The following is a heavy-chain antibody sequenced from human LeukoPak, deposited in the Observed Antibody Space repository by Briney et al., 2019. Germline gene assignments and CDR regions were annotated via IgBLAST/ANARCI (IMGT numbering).Heavy chain of an antibody. CDR1: GLTFSSYW. D-gene: IGHD1-26*01. V-gene: IGHV3-7*03. Sequence: GGSLRLSCAASGLTFSSYWMSWATQAPGKGREGVANKNKDGAEKYYMDSVRDRFTIARDNAKNSLYLPVNSLRADDTAVYYCVKDSPPRYSGSPPAYWGQGKLVTVSS. J-gene: IGHJ4*02. CDR2: KNKDGAEK. CDR3: VKDSPPRYSGSPPAY.